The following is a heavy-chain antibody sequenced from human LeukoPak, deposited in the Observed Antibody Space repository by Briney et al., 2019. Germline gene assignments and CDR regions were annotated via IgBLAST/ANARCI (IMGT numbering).Heavy chain of an antibody. CDR2: ISGSGGST. D-gene: IGHD3-16*01. CDR3: AKAQDLDDYVWGSYPFDY. CDR1: GFTFSSYA. V-gene: IGHV3-23*01. Sequence: GGSLRLSCAASGFTFSSYAMSWVRQAPGKGLEWVSAISGSGGSTYYADSVEGRFTISRDNSKNTLYLQMNSLRAEDTAVYYCAKAQDLDDYVWGSYPFDYWGQGTLVTVSS. J-gene: IGHJ4*02.